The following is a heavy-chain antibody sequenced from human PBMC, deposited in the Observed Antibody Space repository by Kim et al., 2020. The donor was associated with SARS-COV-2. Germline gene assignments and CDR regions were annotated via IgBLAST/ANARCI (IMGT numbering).Heavy chain of an antibody. V-gene: IGHV4-39*01. D-gene: IGHD6-13*01. CDR2: IYYSGST. Sequence: SETLSLTCTVSGGSISSSSYYWGWIRQPPGKGLEWIGSIYYSGSTYYNPSLKSRVTISVDTSKNQFSLKLSSVTAADTAVYYCARTRSSSWYQLTDYYYGMDVWGQGTTVTVSS. J-gene: IGHJ6*02. CDR1: GGSISSSSYY. CDR3: ARTRSSSWYQLTDYYYGMDV.